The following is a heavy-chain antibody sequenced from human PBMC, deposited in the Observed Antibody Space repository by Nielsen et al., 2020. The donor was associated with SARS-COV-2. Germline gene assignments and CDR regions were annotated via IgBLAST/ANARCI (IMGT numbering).Heavy chain of an antibody. CDR1: GGTFSSYA. J-gene: IGHJ6*02. D-gene: IGHD1-7*01. CDR2: INPNSGGT. Sequence: ASVQVSCKASGGTFSSYAISWVRQAPGQGLEWMGWINPNSGGTNYAQKFQGWVTMTRDTSISTAYMELSRLRSDDTAVYYCARGKLELRYYGMDVWGQGTTVTVSS. V-gene: IGHV1-2*04. CDR3: ARGKLELRYYGMDV.